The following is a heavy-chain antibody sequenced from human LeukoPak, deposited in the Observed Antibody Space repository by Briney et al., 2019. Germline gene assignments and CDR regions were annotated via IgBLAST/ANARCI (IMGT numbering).Heavy chain of an antibody. CDR1: GGSISSYY. D-gene: IGHD4-17*01. V-gene: IGHV4-59*08. CDR2: IYYSGST. J-gene: IGHJ4*02. Sequence: SETLSLTCTVSGGSISSYYWSWIRQPPGKGLEWIGYIYYSGSTNYNPSLKSRVTISVDTSKNQFSLKLSSVTAADTAVYYCARTHGDSTEFDYWGQGTLVTVSS. CDR3: ARTHGDSTEFDY.